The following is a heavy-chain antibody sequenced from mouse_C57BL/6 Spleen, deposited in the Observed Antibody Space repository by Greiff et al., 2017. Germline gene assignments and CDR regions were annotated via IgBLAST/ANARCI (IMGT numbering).Heavy chain of an antibody. CDR1: GYTFTDYY. CDR2: INPNNGGT. CDR3: ARRSNHGAWFAY. Sequence: EVQLQQSGPELVKPGASVKISCKASGYTFTDYYMNWVKQSHGKSLEWIGDINPNNGGTSYNQKFKGKATLTVDKSSSTAYMELRSLTSEDSAVYYCARRSNHGAWFAYWGQGTLVTVSA. V-gene: IGHV1-26*01. D-gene: IGHD6-1*01. J-gene: IGHJ3*01.